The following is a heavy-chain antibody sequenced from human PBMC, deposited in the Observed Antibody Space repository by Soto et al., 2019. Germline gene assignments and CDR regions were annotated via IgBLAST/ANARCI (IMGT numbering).Heavy chain of an antibody. CDR2: INPNSGGT. Sequence: QVQLVQSGAEVKKPGASVKVSCKASGYTFTGYYMHWVRQAPGQGLEWMGWINPNSGGTNYAQKFQGWVTMTRDTSISTAYMELSRLRSDDTAVYYCARVAAAGTGGNEYFQHWGQGTLVTVSS. CDR3: ARVAAAGTGGNEYFQH. CDR1: GYTFTGYY. V-gene: IGHV1-2*04. J-gene: IGHJ1*01. D-gene: IGHD6-13*01.